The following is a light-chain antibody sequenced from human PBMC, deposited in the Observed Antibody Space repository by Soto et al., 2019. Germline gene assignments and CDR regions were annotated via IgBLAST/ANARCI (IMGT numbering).Light chain of an antibody. CDR1: QGISSY. Sequence: DIQLTQSPSFLSASVGDRVTITCRASQGISSYLAWYQQKPGKAPKLLIYAASNLQSGFPSRFSGSGSGTEFTLTISSLQPEDFATYYCQQLNSYPLTFGGGTKVEIK. CDR3: QQLNSYPLT. V-gene: IGKV1-9*01. J-gene: IGKJ4*01. CDR2: AAS.